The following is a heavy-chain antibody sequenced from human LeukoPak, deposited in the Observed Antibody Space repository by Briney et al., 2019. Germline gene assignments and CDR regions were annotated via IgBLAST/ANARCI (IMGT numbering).Heavy chain of an antibody. CDR2: IHYSGST. D-gene: IGHD5-18*01. J-gene: IGHJ4*02. V-gene: IGHV4-31*03. CDR1: GGSISSSTYY. Sequence: SETLSLTCTVSGGSISSSTYYWGWIRQHPGKGLEWIGYIHYSGSTYYNPSLKSRVTISVDTSKNQFSLKLSSVTAADTAVYYCARDQTAMAAFDYWGQGTLVTVSS. CDR3: ARDQTAMAAFDY.